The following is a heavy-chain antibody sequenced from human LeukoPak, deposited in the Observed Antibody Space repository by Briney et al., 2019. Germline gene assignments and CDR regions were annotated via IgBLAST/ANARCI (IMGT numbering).Heavy chain of an antibody. V-gene: IGHV3-23*01. CDR2: ISDSGDIT. D-gene: IGHD1-26*01. CDR3: AKDRRGGSYYAATLDI. CDR1: GFTFSSYA. J-gene: IGHJ3*02. Sequence: GGSLRLSCAASGFTFSSYAMSWVRQAPGKGLEWVSGISDSGDITYYADSVKGRFTISRDNSKNTLYVQMDSLRVEDTAVYFCAKDRRGGSYYAATLDIWGPGTMVTVSS.